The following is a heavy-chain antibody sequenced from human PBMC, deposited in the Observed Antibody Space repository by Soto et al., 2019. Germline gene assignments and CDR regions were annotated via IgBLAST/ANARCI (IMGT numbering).Heavy chain of an antibody. Sequence: QVQLVQSGAEVKKPGASVKVSCRASGYTFPTYDIVWVRQAPGQGLEWLGWMTPNSGGTVYSQSFQGRVTMTRDTTMSAAYMELSSLRSADTALYSCATHQYQQQLVNWGQGALVIVSS. V-gene: IGHV1-8*02. D-gene: IGHD6-13*01. CDR2: MTPNSGGT. CDR3: ATHQYQQQLVN. J-gene: IGHJ4*02. CDR1: GYTFPTYD.